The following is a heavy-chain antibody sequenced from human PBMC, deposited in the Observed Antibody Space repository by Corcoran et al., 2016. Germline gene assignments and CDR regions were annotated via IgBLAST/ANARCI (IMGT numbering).Heavy chain of an antibody. V-gene: IGHV1-2*02. Sequence: QVQVVQSGAEVKKPGASVKVSCKASGYSFTDYYMHWVRQAPGQGLEWMGWTNPNSGDTKYEQKFQGRVTMTRDASISTAYMDLSSLRYDDTAVYYCATLGAAVGYWGQGTLVSVSS. CDR2: TNPNSGDT. CDR1: GYSFTDYY. CDR3: ATLGAAVGY. J-gene: IGHJ4*02. D-gene: IGHD6-25*01.